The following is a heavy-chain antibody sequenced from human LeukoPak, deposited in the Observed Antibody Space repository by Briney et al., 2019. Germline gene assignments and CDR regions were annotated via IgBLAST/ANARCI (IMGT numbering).Heavy chain of an antibody. V-gene: IGHV4-34*01. CDR2: INHSGST. CDR1: GGSFSGYY. Sequence: SETLSLTCAVYGGSFSGYYWSWIRQPPGKGLEWIGEINHSGSTNYNPSLKSRVTISVDKSKNQFSLKLSSVTAADTAVYYCARPHRRYYDSSGYFDYWGQGTLVTVSS. CDR3: ARPHRRYYDSSGYFDY. D-gene: IGHD3-22*01. J-gene: IGHJ4*02.